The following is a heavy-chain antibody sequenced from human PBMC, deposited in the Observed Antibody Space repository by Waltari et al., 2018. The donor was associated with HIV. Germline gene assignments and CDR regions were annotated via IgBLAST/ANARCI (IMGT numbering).Heavy chain of an antibody. J-gene: IGHJ4*02. Sequence: QVQLVQSGAEVKKPGSSVKVSCKASGGTCSSYAISWVRRAPGQGLEWMGGIIPIFGTANYAQKFQGRVTITADESTSTAYMELSSLRSEDTAVYYCARVGEDYSNYIDYWGQGTLVTVSS. CDR1: GGTCSSYA. CDR2: IIPIFGTA. V-gene: IGHV1-69*12. D-gene: IGHD4-4*01. CDR3: ARVGEDYSNYIDY.